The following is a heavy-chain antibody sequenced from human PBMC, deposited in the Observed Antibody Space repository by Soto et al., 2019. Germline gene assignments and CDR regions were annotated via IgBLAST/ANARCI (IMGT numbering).Heavy chain of an antibody. V-gene: IGHV4-59*01. CDR2: IYYSGST. J-gene: IGHJ6*02. Sequence: KPSETLSLTCTVSGGSISSYYWSWIRQPPGKGLEWIGYIYYSGSTNYNPSLKSRVTISVDTSKNQFSLKLSSVTAADTAVYYCARDRIAAANSGYYYYYGMDVWGQGTTVTVSS. CDR3: ARDRIAAANSGYYYYYGMDV. CDR1: GGSISSYY. D-gene: IGHD6-13*01.